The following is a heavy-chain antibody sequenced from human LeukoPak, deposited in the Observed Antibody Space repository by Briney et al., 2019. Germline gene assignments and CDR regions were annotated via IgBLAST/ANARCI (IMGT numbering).Heavy chain of an antibody. CDR3: AKDTCSTSCYIGALDI. V-gene: IGHV3-20*04. J-gene: IGHJ3*02. CDR1: GFTFDDYG. Sequence: GGSLRLSCAASGFTFDDYGMSWVRHAPGKGLEWVSGINWNGGRPGYADSVKGRFTISRDNSKNTLFLEMNSLRAEDTAVYYCAKDTCSTSCYIGALDIWGLGTLVTVSS. D-gene: IGHD2-2*02. CDR2: INWNGGRP.